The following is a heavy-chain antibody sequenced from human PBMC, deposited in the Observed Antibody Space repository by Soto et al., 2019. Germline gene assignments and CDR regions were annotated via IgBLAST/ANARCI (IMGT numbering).Heavy chain of an antibody. D-gene: IGHD4-17*01. V-gene: IGHV4-31*03. Sequence: QVQLQESGPGLVKPSQTLSLTCTVSGGSISSGGYYWSWIRQHPGKGLEWIGYIYYSGSTYYNPSLKSRVTRSVDTSKNQFSLKLSSVTAADTAVYYCARTTYGDYAVGYYMDVWGKGNTVTVSS. CDR3: ARTTYGDYAVGYYMDV. CDR1: GGSISSGGYY. J-gene: IGHJ6*03. CDR2: IYYSGST.